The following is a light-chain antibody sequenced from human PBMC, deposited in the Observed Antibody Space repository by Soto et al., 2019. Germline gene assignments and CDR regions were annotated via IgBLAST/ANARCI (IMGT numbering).Light chain of an antibody. CDR2: GTS. Sequence: AIQMTQSPSSLSASVGDRVIITCRASQAISTELGWYQQRPGKAPKLLIYGTSNLQSGVPSRFSGSGSGTEFTLTINGLQPEDFATYYCRQDYSYPRIFGQGTKV. V-gene: IGKV1-6*01. CDR3: RQDYSYPRI. J-gene: IGKJ1*01. CDR1: QAISTE.